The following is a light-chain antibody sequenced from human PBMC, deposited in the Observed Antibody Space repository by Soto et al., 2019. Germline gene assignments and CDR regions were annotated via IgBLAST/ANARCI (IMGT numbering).Light chain of an antibody. CDR3: QQYNNWPLWT. V-gene: IGKV3D-15*01. CDR2: GAS. Sequence: IVLTQSPATLSVSPLEVATLSCMASQSVSSTLAWYQQKPGQAPRLLIYGASTRATGIPARFSGSGSGTEFTLTISSLQSEDFAVYCCQQYNNWPLWTFGQGTKVDIK. CDR1: QSVSST. J-gene: IGKJ1*01.